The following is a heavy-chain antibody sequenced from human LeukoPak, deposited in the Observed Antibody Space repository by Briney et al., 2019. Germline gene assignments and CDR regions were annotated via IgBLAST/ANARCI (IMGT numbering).Heavy chain of an antibody. V-gene: IGHV4-59*01. Sequence: PSETLSLTCTVSVGSISSYYWSWIRQPPGKGLEWIGYIYYSGSTNYNPSLKSRVTISVDTCKNQFSLKLSSVTAADTAVYYCARTLTYYYDSSGYSPIVAFDIWGQGTMVTVSS. CDR3: ARTLTYYYDSSGYSPIVAFDI. CDR2: IYYSGST. J-gene: IGHJ3*02. D-gene: IGHD3-22*01. CDR1: VGSISSYY.